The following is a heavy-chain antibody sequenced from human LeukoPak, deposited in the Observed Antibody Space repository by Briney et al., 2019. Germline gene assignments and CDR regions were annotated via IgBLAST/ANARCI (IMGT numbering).Heavy chain of an antibody. Sequence: PSETLSLTCTVSGGSISSNAYYWAWIRQPPGKGLEWIVSIYSSVSTNYNPSLKSRVTISVDTSKNQFSLKLSSVTAADTAVYYCARDKDYRGVFHAFDIWGQGTMVTVSS. D-gene: IGHD3-16*01. J-gene: IGHJ3*02. CDR3: ARDKDYRGVFHAFDI. V-gene: IGHV4-39*07. CDR1: GGSISSNAYY. CDR2: IYSSVST.